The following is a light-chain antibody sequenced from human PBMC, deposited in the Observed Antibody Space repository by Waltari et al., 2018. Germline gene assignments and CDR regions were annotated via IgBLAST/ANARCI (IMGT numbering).Light chain of an antibody. CDR3: QRYDNLPIFA. V-gene: IGKV1-33*01. J-gene: IGKJ3*01. CDR2: DAS. CDR1: QDISNY. Sequence: DIKMTQSPPSWSASVGDRVTITCQASQDISNYLNWYQQKPGKAPKLLTHDASKLETGVPSRFSGSQSGTHFTLTISSLQPEDIATYYCQRYDNLPIFAFGPGTKVDVK.